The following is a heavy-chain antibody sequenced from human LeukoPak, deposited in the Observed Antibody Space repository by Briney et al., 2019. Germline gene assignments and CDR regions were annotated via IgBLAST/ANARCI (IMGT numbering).Heavy chain of an antibody. J-gene: IGHJ4*02. D-gene: IGHD3-3*01. V-gene: IGHV3-23*01. CDR2: ISGSGGST. Sequence: PGGSLRLSCAASGFTFSSYGMSWVRQAPGKGLEWVSAISGSGGSTYYADSVKGRFTISRDNAKNSLYLQMNSLRAEDTAVYYCARDLVYDFWTGDYWGQGTLVTVSS. CDR3: ARDLVYDFWTGDY. CDR1: GFTFSSYG.